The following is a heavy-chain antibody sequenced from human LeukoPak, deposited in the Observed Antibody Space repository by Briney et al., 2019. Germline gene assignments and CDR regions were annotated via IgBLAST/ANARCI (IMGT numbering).Heavy chain of an antibody. V-gene: IGHV3-30-3*01. CDR2: ISYDGSNK. CDR3: ARDSSEQLVPYYYYYGMDV. Sequence: GGSLRLSCAASGFTFSSSAMSWVRQAPGKGLEWVAVISYDGSNKYYADSVKGRFTISRDNSKNTLYLQMNSLRAEDTAVYYCARDSSEQLVPYYYYYGMDVWGQGTTVTVSS. D-gene: IGHD6-6*01. J-gene: IGHJ6*02. CDR1: GFTFSSSA.